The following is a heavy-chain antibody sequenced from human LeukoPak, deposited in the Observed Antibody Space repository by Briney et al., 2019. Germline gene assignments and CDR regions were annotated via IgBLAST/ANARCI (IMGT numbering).Heavy chain of an antibody. CDR3: ARDAPGDNPIDY. V-gene: IGHV3-11*06. Sequence: PGGSLRLSCAASGFTFRDYYMSWIRQAPGKGLEWVSYISSSSSYTNYAGSVKGRFTISRDNAENSLFLQMNSLRAEDMAVYYCARDAPGDNPIDYWGQGTLVTVSS. CDR1: GFTFRDYY. J-gene: IGHJ4*02. D-gene: IGHD4-17*01. CDR2: ISSSSSYT.